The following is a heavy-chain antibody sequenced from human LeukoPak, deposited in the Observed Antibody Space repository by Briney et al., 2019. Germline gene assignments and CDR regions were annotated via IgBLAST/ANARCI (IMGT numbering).Heavy chain of an antibody. D-gene: IGHD3-10*01. CDR3: ARDGVTMVRGLFRFDY. V-gene: IGHV3-48*03. CDR1: GFTFSSYE. Sequence: PGGSLRLSCAASGFTFSSYEMNWVRQAPGKGLEWVSYISSSGSTIYYADSVKGRFTISRDNAKNSLYLQMNSLRAEDTAVYYCARDGVTMVRGLFRFDYWGQGTLVTVSS. CDR2: ISSSGSTI. J-gene: IGHJ4*02.